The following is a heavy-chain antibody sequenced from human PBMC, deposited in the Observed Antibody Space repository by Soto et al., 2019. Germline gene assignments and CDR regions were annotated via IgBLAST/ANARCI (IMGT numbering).Heavy chain of an antibody. V-gene: IGHV3-21*01. CDR1: RFGFPSYN. CDR3: ARDVEMATTGAFDI. CDR2: ISSSSSHI. J-gene: IGHJ3*02. Sequence: GGSLRLSCTASRFGFPSYNMNWVRQAPGKGLEWVSSISSSSSHIYYADSVRGRFTISRDNAKNSLYLQMNSLRAEDTAVFYCARDVEMATTGAFDIWGQGTMVTVSS. D-gene: IGHD5-12*01.